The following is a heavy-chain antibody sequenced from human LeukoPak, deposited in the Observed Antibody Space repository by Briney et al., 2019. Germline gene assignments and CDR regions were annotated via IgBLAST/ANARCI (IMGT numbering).Heavy chain of an antibody. CDR3: AKDEGIAAAGTDWFDP. CDR1: GFTFSSYG. V-gene: IGHV3-30*18. Sequence: GGSLRLSCAASGFTFSSYGMHWVRQAPGKGLEWVAVISYDGSNKYYADSVKGRFTISRDNSKNTLYLQMNSLRAEDPDVYYCAKDEGIAAAGTDWFDPWGQGTLVTVCS. D-gene: IGHD6-13*01. J-gene: IGHJ5*02. CDR2: ISYDGSNK.